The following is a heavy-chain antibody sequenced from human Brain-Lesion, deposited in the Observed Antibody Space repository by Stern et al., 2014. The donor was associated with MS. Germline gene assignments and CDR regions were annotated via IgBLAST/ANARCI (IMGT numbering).Heavy chain of an antibody. CDR3: AHRRPHYASWDNGDFDY. D-gene: IGHD3-3*01. CDR1: GFSLRTDGVG. Sequence: QVTLKESGPALVTPTQTLTLTCTFSGFSLRTDGVGVGWVRQPPRQALASLALIYWDNDKRYSPSLRSMLTITKDTSRNQVVLTMTNMDPVDTATYYCAHRRPHYASWDNGDFDYWGQGALVTVSS. V-gene: IGHV2-5*02. J-gene: IGHJ4*02. CDR2: IYWDNDK.